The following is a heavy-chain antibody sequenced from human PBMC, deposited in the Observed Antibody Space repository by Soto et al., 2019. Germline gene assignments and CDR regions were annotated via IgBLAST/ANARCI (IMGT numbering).Heavy chain of an antibody. J-gene: IGHJ5*02. CDR1: GYRFTIFW. V-gene: IGHV5-51*01. CDR2: IYPGDADI. CDR3: ARGIEMARIGWFDP. D-gene: IGHD5-12*01. Sequence: PGESLKISCKGSGYRFTIFWIGWVRQMPGKGLEWLGTIYPGDADIRYTPSFQGQVTMSADKSISTAYLQWSSLKASDTAIYYCARGIEMARIGWFDPWGQGTLVTVSS.